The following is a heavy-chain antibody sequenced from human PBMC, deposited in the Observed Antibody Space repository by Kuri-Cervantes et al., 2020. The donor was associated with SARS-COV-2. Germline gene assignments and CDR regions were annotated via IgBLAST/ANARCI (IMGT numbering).Heavy chain of an antibody. D-gene: IGHD4-11*01. V-gene: IGHV3-74*01. J-gene: IGHJ4*02. Sequence: GGSLRLSCVASGFTFSSYWMHWVRQAPGKGLVWVSRLTNDGSDAIFADSVKGRLTISRDNAKNMLYLYMNSLRTDDTAVYYCARDSMTTRGFDYWGQGTLVTVSS. CDR2: LTNDGSDA. CDR1: GFTFSSYW. CDR3: ARDSMTTRGFDY.